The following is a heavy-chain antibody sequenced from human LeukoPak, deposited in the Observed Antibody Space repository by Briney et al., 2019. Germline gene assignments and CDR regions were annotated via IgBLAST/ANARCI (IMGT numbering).Heavy chain of an antibody. CDR1: GGSISSNSYY. CDR2: ISGTA. J-gene: IGHJ5*02. Sequence: SETLSLTCAVSGGSISSNSYYWGWIRQPPGKGLEWIGSISGTAYYNPSLKSRVTVSVDKSKNQLSLNLSSVTAADTAVYYCARHSRSTNWFDPWGQGTLVTVSS. V-gene: IGHV4-39*01. CDR3: ARHSRSTNWFDP.